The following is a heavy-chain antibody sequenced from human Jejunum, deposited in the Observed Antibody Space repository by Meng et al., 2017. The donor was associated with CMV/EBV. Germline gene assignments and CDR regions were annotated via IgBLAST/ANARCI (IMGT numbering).Heavy chain of an antibody. CDR3: ARRNYGGNLNPLDS. J-gene: IGHJ4*02. D-gene: IGHD4-23*01. V-gene: IGHV3-23*01. Sequence: TASGFSLSTLAMGWVRQALGKGLEWVSGIGGAGATYYADSVKGRFTISKDSSKNMLYLQMNSLRADDTAVYYCARRNYGGNLNPLDSWGQGTLVTVSS. CDR2: IGGAGAT. CDR1: GFSLSTLA.